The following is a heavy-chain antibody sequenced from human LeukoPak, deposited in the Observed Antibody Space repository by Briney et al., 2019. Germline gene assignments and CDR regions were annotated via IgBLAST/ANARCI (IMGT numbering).Heavy chain of an antibody. Sequence: SETLSLTCSVSADSTNSGLSDWAWIRHPPGKGLDWIGTIYYTESTESNYYNPSLKSRVTISVDTSKNQFSLNLSSLTAADTAIYYCARHLYDKTGRPLDSWGQGTLVTVSS. J-gene: IGHJ4*02. CDR1: ADSTNSGLSD. CDR3: ARHLYDKTGRPLDS. CDR2: IYYTEST. V-gene: IGHV4-39*01. D-gene: IGHD3-9*01.